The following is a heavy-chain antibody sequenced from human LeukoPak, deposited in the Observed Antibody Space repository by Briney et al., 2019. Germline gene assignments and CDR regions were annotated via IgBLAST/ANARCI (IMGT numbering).Heavy chain of an antibody. Sequence: GGSLRLSCAASGFSFSGCSMHWVRQAPGKGLVWVSRVHCDGSTTNYADSVQGRFTISRDSAKNMEYLQMNSLRAEDTAVYFCVRSENYKWLWGQGTLVTVSS. CDR2: VHCDGSTT. D-gene: IGHD6-19*01. J-gene: IGHJ4*02. CDR1: GFSFSGCS. CDR3: VRSENYKWL. V-gene: IGHV3-74*01.